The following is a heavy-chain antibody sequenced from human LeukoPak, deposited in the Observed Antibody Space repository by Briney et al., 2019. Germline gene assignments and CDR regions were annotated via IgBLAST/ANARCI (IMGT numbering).Heavy chain of an antibody. J-gene: IGHJ4*02. CDR3: ARFSEYDYVWGSYPTDPFDY. Sequence: VASVKVSCKASGGTFSSYAISWVRQAPGQGLEWMGRIIPILGIANYAQKFQGRVTITADKSTSTAYMELSSLRSEDTAVYYCARFSEYDYVWGSYPTDPFDYWGQGTLVTVSS. CDR2: IIPILGIA. V-gene: IGHV1-69*04. CDR1: GGTFSSYA. D-gene: IGHD3-16*02.